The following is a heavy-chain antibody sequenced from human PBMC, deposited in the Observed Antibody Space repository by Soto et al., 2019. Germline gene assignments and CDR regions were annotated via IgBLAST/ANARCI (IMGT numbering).Heavy chain of an antibody. CDR2: IYFSGST. CDR3: ARSQHIQLWSYPSDY. J-gene: IGHJ4*02. D-gene: IGHD5-18*01. V-gene: IGHV4-31*03. CDR1: GGSISSGGYY. Sequence: QVQLQESGPGLVKPSQTLSLTCTVSGGSISSGGYYWSWIRQHPGKGLEWIGYIYFSGSTYYNPSLKSRVTISVDTSKNQFSLKLSSVTAADTAVYYCARSQHIQLWSYPSDYWGQGTLVTVSS.